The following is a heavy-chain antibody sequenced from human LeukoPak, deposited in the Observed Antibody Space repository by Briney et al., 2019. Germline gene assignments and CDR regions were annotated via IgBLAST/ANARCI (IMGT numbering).Heavy chain of an antibody. Sequence: SETLSLTCTVSGGSISSYYWSWIRQPPGKGLEWIGYIYYSGSTNYNPSLKSRVTISVDTSKNQFSLKLSSVTAADTAVYYCARGPMGSSWEGYWGQGTLVTVSS. V-gene: IGHV4-59*01. J-gene: IGHJ4*02. CDR1: GGSISSYY. CDR2: IYYSGST. D-gene: IGHD6-13*01. CDR3: ARGPMGSSWEGY.